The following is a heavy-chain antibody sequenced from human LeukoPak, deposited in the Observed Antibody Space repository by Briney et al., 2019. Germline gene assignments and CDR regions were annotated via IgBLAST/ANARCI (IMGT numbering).Heavy chain of an antibody. Sequence: PGGSLRLSCGASGFTFSSFWMTWVRQAPGKGLEWVANIERDGSKKTYVDSVKGRFTISRDNAKNSLYLQMSSLRAEDTAVYYWATAPAAADSWWGQGTLVAV. CDR3: ATAPAAADSW. CDR2: IERDGSKK. CDR1: GFTFSSFW. V-gene: IGHV3-7*01. D-gene: IGHD6-13*01. J-gene: IGHJ4*02.